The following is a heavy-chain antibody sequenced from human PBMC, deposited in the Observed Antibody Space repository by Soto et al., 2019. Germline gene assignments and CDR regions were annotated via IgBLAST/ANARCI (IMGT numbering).Heavy chain of an antibody. CDR3: ASVRERYSGYDL. J-gene: IGHJ4*02. Sequence: QVQLVQSGAEVKKPGSSVKVSCKASGGTFSSYTISWVRQAPGQGLEWMGRIIPILGIANYAQKFQGRVTITADKPTSTAYMELSSLRSEDTAVYYCASVRERYSGYDLWGQGPLVTVSS. CDR2: IIPILGIA. D-gene: IGHD5-12*01. V-gene: IGHV1-69*02. CDR1: GGTFSSYT.